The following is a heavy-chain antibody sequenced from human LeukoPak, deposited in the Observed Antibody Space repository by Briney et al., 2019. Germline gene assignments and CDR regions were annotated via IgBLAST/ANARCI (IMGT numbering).Heavy chain of an antibody. D-gene: IGHD2-21*01. CDR1: GGSISSSSYY. CDR3: ARDLSWDGEL. Sequence: SETLSLTCTVSGGSISSSSYYWGWIRQPPGKGLEWIGEINHSGSTNYNPSLKSRVTISVDTSKNQFSLKLSSVTAADTAVYYCARDLSWDGELWGQGTLVTVSS. CDR2: INHSGST. J-gene: IGHJ4*02. V-gene: IGHV4-39*07.